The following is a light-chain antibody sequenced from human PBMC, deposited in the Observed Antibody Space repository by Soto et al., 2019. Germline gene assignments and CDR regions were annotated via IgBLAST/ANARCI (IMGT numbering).Light chain of an antibody. Sequence: QSALTQPASVSGSPGQSITISCTGTSSDVGGYNYVSWYQQHPGKAPKLMIYEVSNRPSGVSNRFSGSKSGNTASLIISGLQAEDEADYYCTSYTSSSTYVFGTGTKDTVL. CDR1: SSDVGGYNY. CDR3: TSYTSSSTYV. CDR2: EVS. V-gene: IGLV2-14*01. J-gene: IGLJ1*01.